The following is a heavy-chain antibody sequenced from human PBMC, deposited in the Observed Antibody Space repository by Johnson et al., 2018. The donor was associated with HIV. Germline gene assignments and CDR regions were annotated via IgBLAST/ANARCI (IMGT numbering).Heavy chain of an antibody. D-gene: IGHD1-26*01. V-gene: IGHV3-30*18. CDR1: GFTFSSYG. CDR2: ISYDGSNK. Sequence: QVQLVESGGGVVQPGRSLRLSCAASGFTFSSYGMHWVRQAPGKGLEWVAVISYDGSNKYYADSVKGRFTISRDNSKNTLYLQMNSLRAEDTAVYSCAKVSWEARLGDPFDIWGQGTKVTVSS. CDR3: AKVSWEARLGDPFDI. J-gene: IGHJ3*02.